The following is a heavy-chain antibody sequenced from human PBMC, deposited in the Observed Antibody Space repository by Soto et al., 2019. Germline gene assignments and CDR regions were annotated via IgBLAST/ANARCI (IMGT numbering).Heavy chain of an antibody. J-gene: IGHJ5*02. D-gene: IGHD3-3*01. CDR1: GYTFTGYY. CDR3: ARAADDFWSGYLNWFDP. V-gene: IGHV1-2*02. CDR2: INPNSGGT. Sequence: ASVKVSCKASGYTFTGYYMHWVRQAPGQGLEWMGWINPNSGGTNYAQKFQGRVTMTRDTSISTAYMELSRLRSDDTAVYYCARAADDFWSGYLNWFDPWGQGTLVTVSS.